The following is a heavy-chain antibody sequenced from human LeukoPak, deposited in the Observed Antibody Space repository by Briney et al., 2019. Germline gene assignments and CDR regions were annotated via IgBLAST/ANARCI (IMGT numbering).Heavy chain of an antibody. D-gene: IGHD3-9*01. J-gene: IGHJ4*02. CDR3: ARGADWYDY. CDR2: IKRDGSQI. CDR1: GFTFSSYW. V-gene: IGHV3-7*03. Sequence: GGSLRLSCAASGFTFSSYWMSWVRQAPGKGLEWVANIKRDGSQIYNVDSVKGRFTISRDNAKNSLYLQMNSLRAEDTAVYYCARGADWYDYWGQGTLVTVSS.